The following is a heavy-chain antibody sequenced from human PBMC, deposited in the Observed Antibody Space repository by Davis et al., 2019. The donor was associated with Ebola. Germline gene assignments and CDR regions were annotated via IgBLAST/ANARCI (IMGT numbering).Heavy chain of an antibody. J-gene: IGHJ6*02. V-gene: IGHV4-34*01. CDR3: ARLLGYYGMDV. CDR1: GGSFSGYY. D-gene: IGHD2/OR15-2a*01. CDR2: INHSGST. Sequence: SETLSLTCAVYGGSFSGYYWSWIRQPPGKGLEWIGEINHSGSTNYNPSLKSRVTISVDTSKNKFSLKLTSVTAADTAVYYCARLLGYYGMDVWGQGTTVTVSS.